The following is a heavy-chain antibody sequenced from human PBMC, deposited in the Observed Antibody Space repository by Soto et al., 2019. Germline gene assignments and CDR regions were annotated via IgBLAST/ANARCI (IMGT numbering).Heavy chain of an antibody. CDR3: AAEYSGYDYQNFDY. CDR1: GFTFSSYA. Sequence: GGSLRLSCAASGFTFSSYAMHWVRQAPGKGLEWVAVISYDGSNKYYADSVKGRFTISRDNSKNTLYLQMNSLRAEDTAVYYCAAEYSGYDYQNFDYWGQGTLVTVPQ. D-gene: IGHD5-12*01. V-gene: IGHV3-30-3*01. J-gene: IGHJ4*02. CDR2: ISYDGSNK.